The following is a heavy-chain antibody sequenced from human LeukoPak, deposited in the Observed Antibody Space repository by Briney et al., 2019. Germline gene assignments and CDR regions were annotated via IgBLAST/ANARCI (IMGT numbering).Heavy chain of an antibody. CDR2: ISAYNGNT. V-gene: IGHV1-18*01. Sequence: ASVKVSCKASGYTFTSYGISWVRQATGQGLEWMGWISAYNGNTNYAQKLQGRVTMTTDTSTSTAYMELRSLRSDDTAVYYCARDKPVPYYYYGMDVWGQGTTVTVSS. J-gene: IGHJ6*02. CDR1: GYTFTSYG. CDR3: ARDKPVPYYYYGMDV.